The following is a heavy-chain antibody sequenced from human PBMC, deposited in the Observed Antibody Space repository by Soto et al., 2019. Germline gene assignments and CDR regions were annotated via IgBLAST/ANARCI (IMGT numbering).Heavy chain of an antibody. CDR2: ISGSGGST. J-gene: IGHJ4*02. CDR1: GFTFSIFA. Sequence: PGGSLRLSCAASGFTFSIFAMSWVRQSQGKGLEWVSTISGSGGSTYYADAVKGRFTISRDNSMGTLYLQMKSLRVEDTAIYYCAKEVSLGSTVDLGYWGQGALVTVSS. D-gene: IGHD7-27*01. CDR3: AKEVSLGSTVDLGY. V-gene: IGHV3-23*01.